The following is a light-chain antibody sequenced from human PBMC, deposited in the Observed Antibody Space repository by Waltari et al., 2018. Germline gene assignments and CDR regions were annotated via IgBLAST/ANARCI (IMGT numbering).Light chain of an antibody. CDR3: NSRDTSGNHVV. J-gene: IGLJ2*01. CDR1: SLRSYY. Sequence: SSELTQDPAVSVALGQTVRITCQGDSLRSYYASWYQQKPGQAPVLVIYGKNNRPSGIPDRFSGSTSGNTASLTISGAHAEDEADYDCNSRDTSGNHVVFGGGTKLTVL. V-gene: IGLV3-19*01. CDR2: GKN.